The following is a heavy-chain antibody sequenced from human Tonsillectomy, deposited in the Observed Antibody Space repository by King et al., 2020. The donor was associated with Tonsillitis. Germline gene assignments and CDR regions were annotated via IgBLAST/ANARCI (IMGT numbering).Heavy chain of an antibody. Sequence: VQLVESGGGVVQPGRSLRLSCAASGFTFSSYGMHWVRQAPGKGLEWVAVISYDGSNKYYADSVKGRFTISRDNSKNTLYLQMNSLRAEDTAVYYCAKDLYYYASSPLDYWGQGTLVTVSS. V-gene: IGHV3-30*18. CDR2: ISYDGSNK. CDR1: GFTFSSYG. CDR3: AKDLYYYASSPLDY. J-gene: IGHJ4*02. D-gene: IGHD3-22*01.